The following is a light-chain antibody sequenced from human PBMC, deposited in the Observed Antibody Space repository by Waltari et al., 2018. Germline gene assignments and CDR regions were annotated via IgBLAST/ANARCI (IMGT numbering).Light chain of an antibody. CDR2: QDN. V-gene: IGLV3-1*01. Sequence: FALSPPPSVSVSPGQTASLPCSADHSGHKFASWYPQKPGQSPLLVIYQDNKRPSGIPERFSGSNSGNTATLTISGPQAVDEADYYCQAWDSSTYVVFGGGTKLTVL. J-gene: IGLJ2*01. CDR1: HSGHKF. CDR3: QAWDSSTYVV.